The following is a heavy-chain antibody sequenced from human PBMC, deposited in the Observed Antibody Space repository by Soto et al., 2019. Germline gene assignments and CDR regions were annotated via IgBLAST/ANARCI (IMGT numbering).Heavy chain of an antibody. CDR1: GFSFSSYA. CDR3: AKDGGYCTGGYCSPCP. J-gene: IGHJ5*02. CDR2: ISANGANA. V-gene: IGHV3-23*01. D-gene: IGHD2-8*02. Sequence: EVQLLESGGGLVQPGGSLRLSCAVSGFSFSSYAMSWVRQAPGEGLEWVSGISANGANAYYADSVKGRFTVSRDNSKNTLYLQMNSLRDEDTAVYYCAKDGGYCTGGYCSPCPWGQGTLVTVSS.